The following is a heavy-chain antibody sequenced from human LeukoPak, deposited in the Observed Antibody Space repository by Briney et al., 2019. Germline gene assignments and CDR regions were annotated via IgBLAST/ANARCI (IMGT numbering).Heavy chain of an antibody. CDR3: ARGALRYSDY. D-gene: IGHD3-9*01. V-gene: IGHV3-48*02. Sequence: GGSLRLSCAASGLTFSSYTMNGVRQAPGKGLEWVSSISSSSSAIYYAASVKGRFTISRDNAKNSLYLQMNSLRDEDTAVYYCARGALRYSDYWGQGTLVTVSS. J-gene: IGHJ4*02. CDR1: GLTFSSYT. CDR2: ISSSSSAI.